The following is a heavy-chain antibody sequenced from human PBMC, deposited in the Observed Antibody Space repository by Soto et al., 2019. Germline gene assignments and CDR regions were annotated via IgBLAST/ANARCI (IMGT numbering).Heavy chain of an antibody. CDR3: ARDRGYDAHDYYYNAMDV. D-gene: IGHD2-15*01. V-gene: IGHV3-21*01. Sequence: PGGSLRLSCVASGFTFRSYTMNWVRQAPGKGLEWVSAIRGFGPYTFYADSVKGRFTISRDNAKNSLYLQMNSLRAEDTAVYYCARDRGYDAHDYYYNAMDVWGQGTMVTVSS. CDR2: IRGFGPYT. J-gene: IGHJ6*02. CDR1: GFTFRSYT.